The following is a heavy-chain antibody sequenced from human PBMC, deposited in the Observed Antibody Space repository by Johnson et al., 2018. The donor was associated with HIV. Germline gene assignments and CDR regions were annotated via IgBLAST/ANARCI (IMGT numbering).Heavy chain of an antibody. V-gene: IGHV3-30*02. CDR1: GFTFSSFG. CDR2: IRYDGNNK. Sequence: QVQLVESGGGVVQPGGSLRLPCAASGFTFSSFGMHWVRQAPGKGLEWVAFIRYDGNNKYYADPVKGRFTISRDNSKNTLYLQMNSLRAEDTAVYYCAKDIGGATDAFDIWGQGTMVTVSS. J-gene: IGHJ3*02. CDR3: AKDIGGATDAFDI. D-gene: IGHD1-26*01.